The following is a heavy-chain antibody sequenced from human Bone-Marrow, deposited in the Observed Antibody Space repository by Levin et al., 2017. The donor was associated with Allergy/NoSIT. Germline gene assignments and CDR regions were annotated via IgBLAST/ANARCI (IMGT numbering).Heavy chain of an antibody. CDR1: GFRSRDYW. CDR3: ARDFSASGSFDY. D-gene: IGHD3-10*01. Sequence: GESLKISCVVAGFRSRDYWMNWVRQAPGRGLEWVANMNQDGSIKNYVDSVRGRFTISRENARNSLILEMNSLRAEDTAVYYCARDFSASGSFDYWGQGTLVTVSS. V-gene: IGHV3-7*04. CDR2: MNQDGSIK. J-gene: IGHJ4*02.